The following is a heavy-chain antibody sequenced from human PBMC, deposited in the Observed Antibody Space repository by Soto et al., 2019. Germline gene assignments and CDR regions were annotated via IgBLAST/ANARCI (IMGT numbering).Heavy chain of an antibody. CDR3: ARDRFDYYDSSGYWRFDP. Sequence: EVQLVESGGGLVQPGGSLRLSCAASGFTFSSYSMNWVRQAPGKGLEWVSYISSSSRTIYYADSVKGRFTISRDNAKNSPDLQMSSLRAEDTAVYYCARDRFDYYDSSGYWRFDPWGQGTLVTVSS. D-gene: IGHD3-22*01. J-gene: IGHJ5*02. CDR2: ISSSSRTI. V-gene: IGHV3-48*01. CDR1: GFTFSSYS.